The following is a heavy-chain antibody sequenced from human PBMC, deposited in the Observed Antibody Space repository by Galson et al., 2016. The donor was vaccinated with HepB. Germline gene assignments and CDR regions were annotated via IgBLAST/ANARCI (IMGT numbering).Heavy chain of an antibody. Sequence: LSLTCNISDGSISSYFWSWIRQSPGKGLEWIGYIYKSGSTNYSPSLKSRVTVSVDTSKNQFSLKLRSVTSADTAVYYCARGVTGTPYFDFWGQGALVTVSS. CDR1: DGSISSYF. V-gene: IGHV4-59*01. CDR3: ARGVTGTPYFDF. CDR2: IYKSGST. D-gene: IGHD2-21*02. J-gene: IGHJ4*02.